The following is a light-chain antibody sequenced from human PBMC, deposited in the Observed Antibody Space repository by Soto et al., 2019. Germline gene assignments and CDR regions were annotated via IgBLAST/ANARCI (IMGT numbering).Light chain of an antibody. J-gene: IGLJ2*01. CDR3: QSYDSSLSGSVV. CDR2: GNS. CDR1: SSNIGAGYD. Sequence: QPVLTQPPSVSGAPGQRVTISCTGSSSNIGAGYDVHWYQQLPGTAPKLLIYGNSNRPSGVPDRFSGSKSGTSASLAITGLQAEDDADYYCQSYDSSLSGSVVFGGGTKVTVL. V-gene: IGLV1-40*01.